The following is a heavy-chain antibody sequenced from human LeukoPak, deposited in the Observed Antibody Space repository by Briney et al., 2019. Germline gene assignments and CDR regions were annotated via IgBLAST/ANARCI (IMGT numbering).Heavy chain of an antibody. V-gene: IGHV3-30-3*01. Sequence: QSGGSLRLSCAASGFAFSGYAMHWVRQAPGKGLEWVAVISYDGSNKYYADSVKGRFTISRDNSSNTLYLQVNSLTAEDTAVYYCARDYSGGPIAADLNYWGQGTLVTVSS. J-gene: IGHJ4*02. CDR2: ISYDGSNK. CDR1: GFAFSGYA. D-gene: IGHD3-10*01. CDR3: ARDYSGGPIAADLNY.